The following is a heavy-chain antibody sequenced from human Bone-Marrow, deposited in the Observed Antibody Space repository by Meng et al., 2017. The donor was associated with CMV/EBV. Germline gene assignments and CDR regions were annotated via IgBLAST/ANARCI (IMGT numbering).Heavy chain of an antibody. CDR1: GFTFSSYA. Sequence: GESLKISCAASGFTFSSYAMSWVRQAPGKGLEWVSAISGSGGSTYYADSVKGRFTISRDNAKNSLYLQMNSLRAEDTAVYYCASARTVTKTMDVWGQGTTVTVSS. D-gene: IGHD4-11*01. V-gene: IGHV3-23*01. J-gene: IGHJ6*02. CDR2: ISGSGGST. CDR3: ASARTVTKTMDV.